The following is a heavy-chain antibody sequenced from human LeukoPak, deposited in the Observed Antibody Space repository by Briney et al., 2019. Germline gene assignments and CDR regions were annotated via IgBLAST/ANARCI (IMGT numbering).Heavy chain of an antibody. CDR1: GFTFSSYG. J-gene: IGHJ4*02. V-gene: IGHV3-30*02. Sequence: PGGSPRLSCAASGFTFSSYGMHWVRQAPGKGLEWAAFIRDDGSNKYYADSVKGRFTISRDNSKNTLYLQMNSLRAADTAVYYCAKDPTHYRVWDDYDSTVLSYWGQGTLVTVSS. CDR3: AKDPTHYRVWDDYDSTVLSY. D-gene: IGHD3-22*01. CDR2: IRDDGSNK.